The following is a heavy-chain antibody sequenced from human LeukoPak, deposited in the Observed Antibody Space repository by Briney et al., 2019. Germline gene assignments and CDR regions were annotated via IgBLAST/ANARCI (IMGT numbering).Heavy chain of an antibody. D-gene: IGHD5-18*01. CDR3: ARRRNTALLRGYYMDV. V-gene: IGHV4-30-4*07. CDR2: IHDSGST. CDR1: GDSISSGGYS. J-gene: IGHJ6*03. Sequence: SETLPLTCAVSGDSISSGGYSWSWIRQTPGKGLEWIAYIHDSGSTYNNPSLKTRLSISIDTSKNQFSLKLSSVTAADTAVYYCARRRNTALLRGYYMDVWAKGTTVTIPS.